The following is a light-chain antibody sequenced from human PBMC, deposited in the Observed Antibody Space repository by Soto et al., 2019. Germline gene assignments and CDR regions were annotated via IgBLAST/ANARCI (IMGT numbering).Light chain of an antibody. J-gene: IGKJ1*01. CDR1: HSISSW. V-gene: IGKV1-5*01. CDR2: DAS. CDR3: QQSNSYSPET. Sequence: DIQMTQSPSTLSASVGDRVTITCRASHSISSWLAWYQQKPGKSPKLLIYDASSLESGVPSRFSGSGSGTEFSITVSSLQPADFATYYCQQSNSYSPETLGHGTKVEIK.